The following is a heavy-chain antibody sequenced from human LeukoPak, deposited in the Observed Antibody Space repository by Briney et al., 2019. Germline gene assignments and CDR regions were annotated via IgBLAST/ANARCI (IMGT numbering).Heavy chain of an antibody. CDR3: ARRGGSSRGSQGDDY. CDR1: GFTFSDYS. V-gene: IGHV3-11*03. D-gene: IGHD6-13*01. J-gene: IGHJ4*02. CDR2: ISRSGDYT. Sequence: PGGSLRLSCAASGFTFSDYSMNWIREAPGKGLVWVSHISRSGDYTNYADSVKGRFTISRDNARNSLFLQMNSLRAEDTAVYYCARRGGSSRGSQGDDYWGQGTQVTVSS.